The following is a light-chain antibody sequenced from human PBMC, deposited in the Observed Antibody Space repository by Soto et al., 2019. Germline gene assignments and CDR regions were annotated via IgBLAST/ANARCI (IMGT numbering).Light chain of an antibody. Sequence: QLVLTQPTSASASLGASVRLTCTLNSGHSSYAIAWHQQQPEKGPQYLMKINSDGSHSKGGGIPDRFSGSSSGAERYLTISSLQSEDEADYYCQAWGTGMVFGGGTKVTVL. CDR2: INSDGSH. CDR1: SGHSSYA. V-gene: IGLV4-69*01. J-gene: IGLJ2*01. CDR3: QAWGTGMV.